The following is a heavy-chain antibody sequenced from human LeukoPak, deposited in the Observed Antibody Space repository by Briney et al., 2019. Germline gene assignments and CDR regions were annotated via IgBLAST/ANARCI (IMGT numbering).Heavy chain of an antibody. V-gene: IGHV4-39*01. CDR1: GGSISSSTSY. J-gene: IGHJ5*02. CDR2: IYYSGST. CDR3: ARHRKVRSWFDP. Sequence: PSETLSLTCTVFGGSISSSTSYWDWIRQPPGKGLEWIGSIYYSGSTYYNPSLKSRVTISVDTSKNQLSLKLTSVTAADTAVYYCARHRKVRSWFDPWGQGTLVTVSS.